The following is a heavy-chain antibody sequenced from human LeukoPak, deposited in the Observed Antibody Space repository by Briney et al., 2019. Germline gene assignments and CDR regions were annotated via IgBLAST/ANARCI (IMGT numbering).Heavy chain of an antibody. Sequence: GRSLRLSCAASGFTFSSYAMHWVRQAPGKGLEWVAVISYDGSNKYYADSVKGRFTISRDNSKNTLYLQMNILRAEDTAVYYCARPMVRGVISVGYWGQGTLVTVSS. CDR1: GFTFSSYA. V-gene: IGHV3-30*04. J-gene: IGHJ4*02. CDR3: ARPMVRGVISVGY. D-gene: IGHD3-10*01. CDR2: ISYDGSNK.